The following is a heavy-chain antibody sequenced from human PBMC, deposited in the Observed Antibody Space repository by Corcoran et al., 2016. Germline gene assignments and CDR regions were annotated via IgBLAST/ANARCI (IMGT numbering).Heavy chain of an antibody. V-gene: IGHV1-46*01. CDR2: INPSGGST. CDR1: GYTFTSYY. Sequence: QVQLVQSGAEVKKPGASVKVSCKASGYTFTSYYMHWVRQAPGQGLEWMGIINPSGGSTSYAQKFQGRVTMTRDTSTSTVYMELSSLRSEDTAVYYCARVAQYGIGYSYGPRGWFDPWGQGTLVTVSS. CDR3: ARVAQYGIGYSYGPRGWFDP. D-gene: IGHD5-18*01. J-gene: IGHJ5*02.